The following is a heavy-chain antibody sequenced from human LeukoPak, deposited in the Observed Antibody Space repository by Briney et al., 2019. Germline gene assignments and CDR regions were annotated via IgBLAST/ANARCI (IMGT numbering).Heavy chain of an antibody. J-gene: IGHJ5*02. V-gene: IGHV3-73*01. Sequence: GGSLRLSCAASGFTFSGSAMHWVRQASGKGLEWVGRIRSKANSYATAYAASVKGRFTISRDDSKNTAYLQMNSLKTEDTAVYYCAKTSSFYYAGSVYVFDPWGQGTLVTVSS. CDR1: GFTFSGSA. CDR3: AKTSSFYYAGSVYVFDP. D-gene: IGHD3-22*01. CDR2: IRSKANSYAT.